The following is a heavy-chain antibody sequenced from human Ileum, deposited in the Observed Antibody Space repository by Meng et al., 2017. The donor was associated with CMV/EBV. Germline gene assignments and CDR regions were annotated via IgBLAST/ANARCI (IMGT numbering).Heavy chain of an antibody. CDR3: ATDSVTTPF. CDR1: GLTFGDAW. D-gene: IGHD4-17*01. CDR2: IKSKFHGETT. Sequence: SCAVSGLTFGDAWMNWVRQAPGTGLEWVGRIKSKFHGETTDYAAPVRGRFTISRDDSKNTLYLQMNSLKTDDTAVYYCATDSVTTPFWGQGTLVTVSS. J-gene: IGHJ4*02. V-gene: IGHV3-15*07.